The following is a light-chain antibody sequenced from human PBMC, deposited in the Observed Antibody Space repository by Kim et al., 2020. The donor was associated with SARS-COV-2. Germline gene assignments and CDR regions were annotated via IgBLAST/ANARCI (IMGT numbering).Light chain of an antibody. V-gene: IGKV3-20*01. J-gene: IGKJ5*01. Sequence: EIVLTQSPGTLSFSPGERVTLSCRASQTVGGNFLAWYQHRFGQPPRLLVYGASSGPSGISDRFSGSGAGTDFTLTISRLEPEDAAVYYCQQLGGSPEMTFGQGTRLEIK. CDR1: QTVGGNF. CDR2: GAS. CDR3: QQLGGSPEMT.